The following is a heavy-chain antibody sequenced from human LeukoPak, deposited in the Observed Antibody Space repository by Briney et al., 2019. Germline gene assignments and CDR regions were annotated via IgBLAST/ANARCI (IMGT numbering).Heavy chain of an antibody. CDR1: GFSFSDFW. Sequence: GGSLRLSCAASGFSFSDFWMTWVRQAPGKGLEWVANIKQDGSEKYYVDSVKGRFTISRDNAKNSLYLQMNSLRAEDTAVYYCASGYSLVPWGQGTLVTVSS. J-gene: IGHJ5*02. CDR2: IKQDGSEK. CDR3: ASGYSLVP. V-gene: IGHV3-7*01. D-gene: IGHD5-18*01.